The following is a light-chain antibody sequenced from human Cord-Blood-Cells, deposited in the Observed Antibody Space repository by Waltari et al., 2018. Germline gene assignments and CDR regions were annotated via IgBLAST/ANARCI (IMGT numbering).Light chain of an antibody. CDR2: AAS. V-gene: IGKV1-39*01. Sequence: DIQMTQSPSSLSASVGDRVTITCRASQSISSYLNWYQQKPGKAPKLLIYAASSLQSGVPSRFSGSGSGTDFTLTSSSLQPEDFATYYWQQSYSTRSITFGQGTRLEIK. CDR1: QSISSY. CDR3: QQSYSTRSIT. J-gene: IGKJ5*01.